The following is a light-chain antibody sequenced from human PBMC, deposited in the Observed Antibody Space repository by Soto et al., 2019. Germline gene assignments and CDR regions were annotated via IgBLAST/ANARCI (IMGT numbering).Light chain of an antibody. CDR3: QSYYSSLSGHVV. V-gene: IGLV1-40*01. J-gene: IGLJ2*01. CDR1: SSNIGAGYD. Sequence: QAVVTQPPSVSGAPGQRVTISCTGSSSNIGAGYDVHWYQQLPGTAPKLLIYGNSNRPSGVPDRFSGSKSGTSASLAITGLQAEDEADYYCQSYYSSLSGHVVFGGGTQLTVL. CDR2: GNS.